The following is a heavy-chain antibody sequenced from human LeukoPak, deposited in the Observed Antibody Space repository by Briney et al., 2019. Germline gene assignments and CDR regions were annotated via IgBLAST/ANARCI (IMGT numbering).Heavy chain of an antibody. CDR3: ARDVAYGYDRFDS. Sequence: GGSLRLSCAASGFIFSSYWMAWVRQAPGKGLEWVANIKEDGSDKNYVDSVKGRFTISRDNAKNSLSLQMNSLRAEDTAVYYCARDVAYGYDRFDSWGQGTQVTVSS. CDR2: IKEDGSDK. D-gene: IGHD5-18*01. V-gene: IGHV3-7*01. CDR1: GFIFSSYW. J-gene: IGHJ4*02.